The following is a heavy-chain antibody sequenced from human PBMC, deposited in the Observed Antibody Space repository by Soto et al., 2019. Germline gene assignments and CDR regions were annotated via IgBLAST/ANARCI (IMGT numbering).Heavy chain of an antibody. CDR1: GGSISSSSYY. D-gene: IGHD3-10*01. V-gene: IGHV4-39*01. CDR3: ASGSGSYFYYYYYGMDV. Sequence: KTSETLSLTCTVSGGSISSSSYYWGWIRQPPGKGLEWIGSIYYSGSTYYNPSLKSRVTISVDTSKNQFSLKLSSVTAADTAVYYCASGSGSYFYYYYYGMDVWGQGTTVTVSS. J-gene: IGHJ6*02. CDR2: IYYSGST.